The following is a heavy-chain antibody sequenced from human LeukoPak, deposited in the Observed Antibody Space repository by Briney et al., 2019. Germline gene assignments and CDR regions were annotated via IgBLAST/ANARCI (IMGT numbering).Heavy chain of an antibody. CDR1: GFTVSSNY. J-gene: IGHJ5*02. CDR2: IYSGGST. Sequence: GGSLRLSCAASGFTVSSNYMSWVRQAPGKGLEWVSVIYSGGSTYYADSVKGRFTISRDNSKNTLYLQMNSLRAEDTAVYYCARDYCSSTSCFESWFDPWGQGTLVTVSS. CDR3: ARDYCSSTSCFESWFDP. V-gene: IGHV3-53*01. D-gene: IGHD2-2*01.